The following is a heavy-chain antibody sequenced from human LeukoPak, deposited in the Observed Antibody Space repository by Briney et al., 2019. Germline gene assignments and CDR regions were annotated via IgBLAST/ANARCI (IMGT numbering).Heavy chain of an antibody. D-gene: IGHD2-15*01. V-gene: IGHV4-39*07. CDR1: GGSISSSSYY. Sequence: PSETLSLTCTVSGGSISSSSYYWGWIRQPPGKGLEWIGSIYYSGSTYYNPSLKSRVTISVDTSKNQFSLKLSSVTAADTAVYYCARTTEGYCRGCSCYSYYYYMDVWGKGTTVTVSS. CDR3: ARTTEGYCRGCSCYSYYYYMDV. J-gene: IGHJ6*03. CDR2: IYYSGST.